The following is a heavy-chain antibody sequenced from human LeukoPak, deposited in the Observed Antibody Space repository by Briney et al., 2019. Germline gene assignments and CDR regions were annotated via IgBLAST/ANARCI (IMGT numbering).Heavy chain of an antibody. Sequence: EASVTVSCTASGGTFSSYAISWVRQAPGQGLEWMGGIIPIFGTANYAQKFQGRVTITADESTSTAYMELSSLRSEDTAVYYCARTGDYESFDYWGQGTLVTVSS. CDR3: ARTGDYESFDY. V-gene: IGHV1-69*13. CDR1: GGTFSSYA. D-gene: IGHD4-17*01. J-gene: IGHJ4*02. CDR2: IIPIFGTA.